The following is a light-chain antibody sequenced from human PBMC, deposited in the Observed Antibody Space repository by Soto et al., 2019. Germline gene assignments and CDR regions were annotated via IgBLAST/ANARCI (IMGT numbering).Light chain of an antibody. CDR2: AAS. CDR1: QGIRSA. CDR3: LLDFSHFWA. J-gene: IGKJ1*01. V-gene: IGKV1-6*01. Sequence: AIQLTQSPSSLSASVGDRVTITCRASQGIRSALGWYQQKPGKVPKLLIYAASTLQSGVPSRFSGSGSGTDFTLTISSLQPGDFATYYSLLDFSHFWAFGQVTNVDIK.